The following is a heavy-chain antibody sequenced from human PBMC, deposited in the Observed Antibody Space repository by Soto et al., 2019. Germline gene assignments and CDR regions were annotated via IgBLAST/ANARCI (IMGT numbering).Heavy chain of an antibody. J-gene: IGHJ4*02. V-gene: IGHV4-39*01. CDR2: IYYSGST. D-gene: IGHD2-21*02. CDR1: VGSISSSSYY. Sequence: PSETLSLTCTVSVGSISSSSYYWFWIRQPPGKGLEWIGSIYYSGSTYYNPSLKSRVTISVDTSKNQFSLKLSSVTAADTAVYYCARLHIVVVTVDYWGQGTLVTVSS. CDR3: ARLHIVVVTVDY.